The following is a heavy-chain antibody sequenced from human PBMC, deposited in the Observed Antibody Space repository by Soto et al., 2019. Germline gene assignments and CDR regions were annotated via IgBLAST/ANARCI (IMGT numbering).Heavy chain of an antibody. J-gene: IGHJ4*02. D-gene: IGHD4-17*01. CDR2: IIAIIGNT. CDR1: GYTFTSYG. Sequence: ASVKVSCKASGYTFTSYGISWVRQAPGQGLEWMGWIIAIIGNTNYAQKFQGRVTITADESTSTAYMELSSLRSEDTAVYYCARDDYGGNSGAPLDYWGQGTLVTVSS. V-gene: IGHV1-18*01. CDR3: ARDDYGGNSGAPLDY.